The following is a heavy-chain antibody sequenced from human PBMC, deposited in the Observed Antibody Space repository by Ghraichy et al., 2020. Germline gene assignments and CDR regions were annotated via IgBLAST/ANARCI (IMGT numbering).Heavy chain of an antibody. CDR3: ARGCGDWPDWFDP. Sequence: GGSLRLSCAASGFTFSSYWMSWVRQAPGKGLEWVANIKQDGSEKYYVDSVKGRFTISRDNAKNSLYLQMNSLRAEDTAVYYCARGCGDWPDWFDPWGQGTLVTVSS. CDR1: GFTFSSYW. V-gene: IGHV3-7*01. D-gene: IGHD3/OR15-3a*01. J-gene: IGHJ5*02. CDR2: IKQDGSEK.